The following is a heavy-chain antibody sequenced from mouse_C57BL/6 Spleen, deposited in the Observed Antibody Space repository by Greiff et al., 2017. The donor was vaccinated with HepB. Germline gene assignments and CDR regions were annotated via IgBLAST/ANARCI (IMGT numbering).Heavy chain of an antibody. V-gene: IGHV5-17*01. Sequence: EVKLVESGGGLVKPGGSLKLSCAASGFTFSDYGMHWVRQAPEKGLEWVAYISSGSSTIYYADTVKGRFTISRDNAKNTLFLQMTSLRSEDTAMYYCAILTTVGRDYWGQGTTLTVSS. CDR3: AILTTVGRDY. D-gene: IGHD1-1*01. CDR2: ISSGSSTI. J-gene: IGHJ2*01. CDR1: GFTFSDYG.